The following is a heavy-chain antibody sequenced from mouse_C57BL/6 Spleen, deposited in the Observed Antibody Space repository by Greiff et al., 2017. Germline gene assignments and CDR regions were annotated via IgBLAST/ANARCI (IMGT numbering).Heavy chain of an antibody. J-gene: IGHJ1*03. CDR2: IDPNSGGT. Sequence: VQLQQSGAELVKPGASVKLSCKASGYNFNNYCMHWVKQRPGRGLEWIGRIDPNSGGTKYKEKFQSKATLTVDKPSSTAYKQRSSMTSEDSAVYYCARTLTVLYWYFEGWGTGATVTVSS. CDR3: ARTLTVLYWYFEG. V-gene: IGHV1-72*01. CDR1: GYNFNNYC. D-gene: IGHD4-1*01.